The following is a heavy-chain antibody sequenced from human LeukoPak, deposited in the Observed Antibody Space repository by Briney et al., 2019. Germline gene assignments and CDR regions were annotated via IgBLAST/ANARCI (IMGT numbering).Heavy chain of an antibody. CDR1: GYSFTSYW. CDR3: ATNYGSGSYYSPLDY. Sequence: PGESLKISCKGSGYSFTSYWIGWVRQMPGKGLEWMGIIYPGDSDTRYSPSFQGRVTISADKSISTAYLQWSSLKASDTAMYYCATNYGSGSYYSPLDYWGQGTLVTVSS. V-gene: IGHV5-51*01. CDR2: IYPGDSDT. J-gene: IGHJ4*02. D-gene: IGHD3-10*01.